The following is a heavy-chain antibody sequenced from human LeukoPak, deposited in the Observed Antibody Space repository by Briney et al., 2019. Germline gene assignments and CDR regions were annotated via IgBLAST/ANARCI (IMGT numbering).Heavy chain of an antibody. CDR2: IYSGGST. CDR3: ARLAGATPYYFDY. V-gene: IGHV3-53*01. CDR1: GFTVSSNY. J-gene: IGHJ4*02. Sequence: GGSLRLSCAASGFTVSSNYMSWVRQAPGKGLEWVSVIYSGGSTYYADSVKGRFTISRDNSKNTLYLQMNSLRAEDTAVYYCARLAGATPYYFDYWGQGTLVIVSS. D-gene: IGHD1-26*01.